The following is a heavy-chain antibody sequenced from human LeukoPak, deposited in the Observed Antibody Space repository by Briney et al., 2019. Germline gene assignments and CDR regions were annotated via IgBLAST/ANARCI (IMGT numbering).Heavy chain of an antibody. D-gene: IGHD3-10*01. Sequence: ETLSLTCTVSGGSISSYYWSWIRPPPGKGLEWIGYIDYSGWTNYNPSLKSRVTISVDTSKNQFSLKLSSVTAADTAVYYCARDRASGSGKYYFDYWGQGTLVTVSS. V-gene: IGHV4-59*01. CDR1: GGSISSYY. CDR2: IDYSGWT. J-gene: IGHJ4*02. CDR3: ARDRASGSGKYYFDY.